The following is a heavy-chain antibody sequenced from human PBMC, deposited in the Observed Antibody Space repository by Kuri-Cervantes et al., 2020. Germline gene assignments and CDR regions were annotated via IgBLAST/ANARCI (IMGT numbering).Heavy chain of an antibody. CDR1: GFTFNSYA. D-gene: IGHD6-19*01. Sequence: SMKFSCAASGFTFNSYALQGVRQAPGKGLEWVAVISYDGSNKYYADFVKGRFTITRDNSKNTLYLQMNSLRAEDTAVYYCASSGLSWYFDLWGRGTLVTVSS. V-gene: IGHV3-30-3*01. CDR3: ASSGLSWYFDL. CDR2: ISYDGSNK. J-gene: IGHJ2*01.